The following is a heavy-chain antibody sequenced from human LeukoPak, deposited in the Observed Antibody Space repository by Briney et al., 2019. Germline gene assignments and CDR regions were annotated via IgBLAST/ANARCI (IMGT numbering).Heavy chain of an antibody. CDR2: LSNTGNI. D-gene: IGHD3-10*02. J-gene: IGHJ4*02. V-gene: IGHV3-48*01. CDR3: ARRGDSPMIGDH. CDR1: GFTFSSYG. Sequence: PGGSLRLSCAASGFTFSSYGMNWVRQAPGKGLEWLSYLSNTGNIHYAQSVKGRFTISRDNAKSSLYPQMDGLRAEDTAVYYCARRGDSPMIGDHWGQGILVTVAS.